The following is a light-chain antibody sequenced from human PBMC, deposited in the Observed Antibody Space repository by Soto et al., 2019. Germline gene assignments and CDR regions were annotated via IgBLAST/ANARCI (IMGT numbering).Light chain of an antibody. V-gene: IGKV3-15*01. J-gene: IGKJ1*01. Sequence: EIVMTQSPATLSVSPGERVTLSCRASQSVSDNLAWYQQKPGQAPRLLIHGASTRATGFPARFSGSGSGTDFTLTISSLQSEDFAVYYCQQYNNWPWTFGQGTKVDIK. CDR1: QSVSDN. CDR3: QQYNNWPWT. CDR2: GAS.